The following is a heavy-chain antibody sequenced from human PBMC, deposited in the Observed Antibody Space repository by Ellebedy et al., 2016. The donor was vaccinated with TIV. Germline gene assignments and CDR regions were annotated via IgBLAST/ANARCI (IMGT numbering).Heavy chain of an antibody. D-gene: IGHD3-22*01. CDR3: ARDKRESGLGV. V-gene: IGHV3-21*01. CDR2: ISTSSSHI. Sequence: GESLKISCAASGFTFTDYAMNWVRQAPGKGLEWVSSISTSSSHIFQADSVKGRFTISRDDAQNSLYLQMNSLTADDTAFYYCARDKRESGLGVWGQGTLVTVSS. CDR1: GFTFTDYA. J-gene: IGHJ4*02.